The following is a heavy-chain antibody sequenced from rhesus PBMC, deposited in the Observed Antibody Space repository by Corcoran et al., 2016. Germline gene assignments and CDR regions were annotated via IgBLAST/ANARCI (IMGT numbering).Heavy chain of an antibody. CDR1: GFTFDDYA. CDR3: TREGGIAAAGVDY. V-gene: IGHV3-134*01. J-gene: IGHJ4*01. D-gene: IGHD6-25*01. Sequence: DVQLVESGGGLVKPGGSLRLSCAASGFTFDDYAMIWALKAPGKGLELVSRISWNIGTIYYADSVKGRFTISRDNAKNSLFLQMDRLRAEDTAVYYCTREGGIAAAGVDYWGQGVLVTVSS. CDR2: ISWNIGTI.